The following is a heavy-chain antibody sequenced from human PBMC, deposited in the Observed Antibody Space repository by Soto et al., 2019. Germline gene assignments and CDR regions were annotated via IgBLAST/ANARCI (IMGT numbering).Heavy chain of an antibody. CDR3: AKATSMVRGVAFDY. J-gene: IGHJ4*02. V-gene: IGHV3-30*18. CDR2: ISYDGSNK. CDR1: GFTFSSYG. D-gene: IGHD3-10*01. Sequence: ESGGGVVQPGRSLRLSCAASGFTFSSYGMHWVRQAPGKGLEWVAVISYDGSNKYYADSVKGRFTISRDNSKNTLYLQMNSLRAEDTAVYYCAKATSMVRGVAFDYWGQGTLVTVSS.